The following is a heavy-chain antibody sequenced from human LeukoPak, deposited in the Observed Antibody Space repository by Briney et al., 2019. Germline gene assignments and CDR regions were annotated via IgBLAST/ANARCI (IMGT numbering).Heavy chain of an antibody. CDR3: ARVVYYDFWSGSLYYFDY. CDR1: GGTFSIYA. Sequence: WASVNVSFTASGGTFSIYAISWVRQAPGQGLEWMGGIIPIFGTANYAQKFQGRVTITADESTSTAYMELSSLRSEDTAVYYCARVVYYDFWSGSLYYFDYWGQGTLVTVSS. J-gene: IGHJ4*02. D-gene: IGHD3-3*01. V-gene: IGHV1-69*13. CDR2: IIPIFGTA.